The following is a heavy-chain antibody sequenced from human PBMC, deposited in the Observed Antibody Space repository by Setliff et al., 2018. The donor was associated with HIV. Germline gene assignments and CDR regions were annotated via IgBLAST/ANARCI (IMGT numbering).Heavy chain of an antibody. J-gene: IGHJ6*02. Sequence: GASVKVSCKASGYTFTYRYLHWVRQAPGQALEWMGWITPSGGGTNFAQKFQGRVTMTRDTSTSTVYMELSSLRSEDTAVYYCARCSVTTDMYYYGMDVWGQGTTVTVSS. V-gene: IGHV1-46*01. D-gene: IGHD4-17*01. CDR3: ARCSVTTDMYYYGMDV. CDR1: GYTFTYRY. CDR2: ITPSGGGT.